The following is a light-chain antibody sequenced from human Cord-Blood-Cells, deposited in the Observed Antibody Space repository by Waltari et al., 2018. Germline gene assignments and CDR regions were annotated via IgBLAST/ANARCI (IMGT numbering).Light chain of an antibody. CDR2: DAS. V-gene: IGKV3-11*01. CDR3: QQRSNWLP. J-gene: IGKJ2*01. Sequence: EIVLTQSPATLSLSPGERATLSCRASQSVSSYLAWYQQKPGQSPRLLIYDASNRATGIPARFSGSGSVTDFTLTISSLEPEDFAVYYCQQRSNWLPFGQGTKLEIK. CDR1: QSVSSY.